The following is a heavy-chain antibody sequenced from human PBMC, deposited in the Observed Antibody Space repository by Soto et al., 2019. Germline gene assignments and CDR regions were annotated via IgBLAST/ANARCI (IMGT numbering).Heavy chain of an antibody. V-gene: IGHV1-24*01. CDR3: ATFIKYYYDSSGYS. Sequence: GASVKVSCKVSGYTLTELSMHWVRQAPGKGLEWMGGFDPEDGETIYAQKFQGRVTMTEDTSTDTAYMELSSLRSEDTAVYYCATFIKYYYDSSGYSWGQGTLVTSPQ. CDR1: GYTLTELS. D-gene: IGHD3-22*01. J-gene: IGHJ5*02. CDR2: FDPEDGET.